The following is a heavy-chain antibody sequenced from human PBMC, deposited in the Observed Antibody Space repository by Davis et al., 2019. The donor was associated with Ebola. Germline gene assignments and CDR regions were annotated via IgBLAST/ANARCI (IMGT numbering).Heavy chain of an antibody. CDR1: GFTVSSNY. CDR3: ARATYDFWSGYLGY. J-gene: IGHJ4*02. Sequence: GGSLRLSCAASGFTVSSNYMSWVRQAPGKGLEWVSGTSASGGTTSYADSVKGRFTISRDNSKNTLYLQMNSLRAEDTAVYYCARATYDFWSGYLGYWGQGTLVTVSS. V-gene: IGHV3-53*01. CDR2: TSASGGTT. D-gene: IGHD3-3*01.